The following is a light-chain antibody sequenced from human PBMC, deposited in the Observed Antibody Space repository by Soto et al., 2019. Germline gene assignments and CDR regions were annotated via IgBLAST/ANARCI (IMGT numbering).Light chain of an antibody. Sequence: QSVLTQPPSVSGAPGQKVTISCTGSGSNLGAKYAVHWYQQLPGTAPKLLIYDNINRPPGVPDRFSGSKSDTSASLAITGLQAEDEADYYCQSYDTSLSGSVFGGGTKLTVL. CDR2: DNI. CDR3: QSYDTSLSGSV. CDR1: GSNLGAKYA. V-gene: IGLV1-40*01. J-gene: IGLJ3*02.